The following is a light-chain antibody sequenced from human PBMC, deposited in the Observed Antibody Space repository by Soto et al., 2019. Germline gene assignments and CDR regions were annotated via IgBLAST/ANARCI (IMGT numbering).Light chain of an antibody. Sequence: QSALTQPASVSGSPGQSITISCTGTSSDVGSYNLVSWYQQHPGKAPKLMIYEVSKRPSGVSNRFSGSKSANTASLTISGLQADDEADYYCCSXXXRXXXXXGTGX. CDR3: CSXXXRXXXX. J-gene: IGLJ1*01. V-gene: IGLV2-23*02. CDR1: SSDVGSYNL. CDR2: EVS.